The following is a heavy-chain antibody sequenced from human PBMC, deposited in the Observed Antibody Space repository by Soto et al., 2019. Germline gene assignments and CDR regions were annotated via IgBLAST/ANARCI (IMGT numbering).Heavy chain of an antibody. CDR1: VGTFSSYA. CDR2: IIPILGTA. CDR3: AREEDCSSTSCYPYQFDY. Sequence: SVKVSCKASVGTFSSYAISWVRQAPGQGLEWMGGIIPILGTANYAQKFQGRVTITADKSTSTAYMELSSLRSEDTAVYYCAREEDCSSTSCYPYQFDYWGQGTLVTVSS. V-gene: IGHV1-69*10. D-gene: IGHD2-2*01. J-gene: IGHJ4*02.